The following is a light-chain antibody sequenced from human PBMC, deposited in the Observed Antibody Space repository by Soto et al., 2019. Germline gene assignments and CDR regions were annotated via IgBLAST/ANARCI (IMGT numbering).Light chain of an antibody. CDR3: QVWDSSSALLV. CDR1: NIGSKS. Sequence: SYELTQPPSVSVAPGKTARITCGGTNIGSKSVHWYQQKPGQAPVLVIYYDSDRPSGIPERFSGSNSGNTATLTISRVEAGDEADYYCQVWDSSSALLVFGGGTQLTVL. CDR2: YDS. J-gene: IGLJ3*02. V-gene: IGLV3-21*04.